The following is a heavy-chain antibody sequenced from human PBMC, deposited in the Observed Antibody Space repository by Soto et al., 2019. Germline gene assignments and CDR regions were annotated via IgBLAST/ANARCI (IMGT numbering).Heavy chain of an antibody. CDR1: GYTFTSYG. CDR2: ISAYNGNT. D-gene: IGHD2-2*01. CDR3: ARGGYCSSTSCYRYYYYYGMDV. J-gene: IGHJ6*02. V-gene: IGHV1-18*01. Sequence: QVQLVQSGAEVKKPGASVKVSCKASGYTFTSYGISWVRQAPGQGLEWMGWISAYNGNTNYAQKLQGRVTMTTDTSTSTAYMELRSLRSDDTAVYYCARGGYCSSTSCYRYYYYYGMDVWGQGTTVTVSS.